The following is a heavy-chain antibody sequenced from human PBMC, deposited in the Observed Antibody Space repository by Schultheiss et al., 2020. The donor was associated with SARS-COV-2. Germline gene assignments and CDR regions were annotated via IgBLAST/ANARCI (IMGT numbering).Heavy chain of an antibody. CDR3: ASQMGIAVASQAFDI. Sequence: SVKVSCKASGGTFSSYAISWVRQAPGQGLEWMGGIIPIFGTANYAQKFQGRVTITADESTSTAYMELSSLRSEDTAVYYCASQMGIAVASQAFDIWGQGTMVTVSS. J-gene: IGHJ3*02. V-gene: IGHV1-69*13. CDR1: GGTFSSYA. CDR2: IIPIFGTA. D-gene: IGHD6-19*01.